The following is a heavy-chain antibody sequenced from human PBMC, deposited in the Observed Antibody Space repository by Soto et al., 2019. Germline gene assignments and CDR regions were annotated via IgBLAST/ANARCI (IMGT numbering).Heavy chain of an antibody. D-gene: IGHD6-13*01. Sequence: PGGSLRLSCAASGFTFSSYGMHWVRQAPGKGLEWVAVISYDGSNKYYADSVKGRFTISRDNSKNTLYLQMNSLRAEDTAVYYCAKSDSSCWYLALDYYYYMDVWGKGTTVTVSS. CDR3: AKSDSSCWYLALDYYYYMDV. CDR1: GFTFSSYG. CDR2: ISYDGSNK. V-gene: IGHV3-30*18. J-gene: IGHJ6*03.